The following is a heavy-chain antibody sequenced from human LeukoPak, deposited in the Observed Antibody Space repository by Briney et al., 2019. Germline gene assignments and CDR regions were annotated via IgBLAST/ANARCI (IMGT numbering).Heavy chain of an antibody. CDR2: ISNSGNYT. V-gene: IGHV3-23*01. CDR3: AKGRSSGWYFFAY. CDR1: GFTFSNYA. D-gene: IGHD6-19*01. J-gene: IGHJ4*02. Sequence: GRSLRLSCAASGFTFSNYAMTWVRQAPGKGLEWVSGISNSGNYTYYAESVKGRFTISRDNSKNTLYLQMNSLRAEDTAVYYCAKGRSSGWYFFAYWGQGSPVTVSS.